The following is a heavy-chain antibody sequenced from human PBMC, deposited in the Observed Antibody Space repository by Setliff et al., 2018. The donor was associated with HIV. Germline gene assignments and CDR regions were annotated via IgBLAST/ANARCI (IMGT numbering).Heavy chain of an antibody. D-gene: IGHD3-10*01. CDR2: ISPSGRT. Sequence: PSETLSLTCAVSGGSISTDNWWNWVRQTPGKGLEWIGEISPSGRTNYNPSLKSRVTISLDTSKSHFSLKLTSVTAADTSVYYCARGRGYGSGTEYFQHWGQGTLVTVSS. CDR3: ARGRGYGSGTEYFQH. CDR1: GGSISTDNW. V-gene: IGHV4-4*02. J-gene: IGHJ1*01.